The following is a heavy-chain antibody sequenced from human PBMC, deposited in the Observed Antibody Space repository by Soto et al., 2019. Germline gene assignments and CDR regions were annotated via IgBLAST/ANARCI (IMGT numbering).Heavy chain of an antibody. D-gene: IGHD2-21*01. CDR2: IFYSGST. J-gene: IGHJ6*02. Sequence: SETLSLTXTVSGGSISSSNYYWGWIRQPPGKGLEWIGSIFYSGSTYYNPSLKSRVTISVDTSKNQFSLKLRSVTAADTAVFYCARDVVAACMDVWGQGTTVTVSS. V-gene: IGHV4-39*02. CDR1: GGSISSSNYY. CDR3: ARDVVAACMDV.